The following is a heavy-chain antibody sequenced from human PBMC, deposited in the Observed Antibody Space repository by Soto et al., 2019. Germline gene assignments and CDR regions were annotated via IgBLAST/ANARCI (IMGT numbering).Heavy chain of an antibody. Sequence: SETLSLTCTVSGGSISSYYWSWIRQPPGKGLEWIGYIYYSGSTNYNPSLKSRVTISVDTSKNQFSLKLSSVTAADTAVYYCARGWWQQLVGVWFDPWGQGTLVTVSS. J-gene: IGHJ5*02. D-gene: IGHD6-13*01. V-gene: IGHV4-59*01. CDR2: IYYSGST. CDR1: GGSISSYY. CDR3: ARGWWQQLVGVWFDP.